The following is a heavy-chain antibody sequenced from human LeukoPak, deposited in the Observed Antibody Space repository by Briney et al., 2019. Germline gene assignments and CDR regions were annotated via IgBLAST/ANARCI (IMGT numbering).Heavy chain of an antibody. CDR1: GFTFSSYE. Sequence: GGSLRLSCAASGFTFSSYEMNWVRQAPGKGLEWVSYISSSGSTIYYADSVKGRFTISRDNAKNSLYLQMNSLRAEDTVVYYCARAAGRGDVFDIWGQGTMVTVSS. D-gene: IGHD6-19*01. V-gene: IGHV3-48*03. CDR3: ARAAGRGDVFDI. CDR2: ISSSGSTI. J-gene: IGHJ3*02.